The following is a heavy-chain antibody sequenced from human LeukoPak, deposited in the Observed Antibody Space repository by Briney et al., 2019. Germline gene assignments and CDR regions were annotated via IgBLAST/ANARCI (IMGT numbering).Heavy chain of an antibody. CDR1: GFTFLNYA. CDR3: AKTYYYDSSGYYLPSSWAFDI. Sequence: GGSLRLSCAASGFTFLNYAMSWVRQAPGKGLEWVSAISGSGGSTYYADSVKGRFTISRDNSKNTLYLHMNSLRAEDAAVYYCAKTYYYDSSGYYLPSSWAFDIWGQGTMVTVSS. D-gene: IGHD3-22*01. J-gene: IGHJ3*02. V-gene: IGHV3-23*01. CDR2: ISGSGGST.